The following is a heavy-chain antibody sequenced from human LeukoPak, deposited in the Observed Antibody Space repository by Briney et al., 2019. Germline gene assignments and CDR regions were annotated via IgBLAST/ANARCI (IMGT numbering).Heavy chain of an antibody. CDR1: GGTFSSYA. V-gene: IGHV1-69*06. D-gene: IGHD2-2*01. CDR2: IIPICGTA. Sequence: ASVKVSCKASGGTFSSYAISWVRQAPGQGLEWMGGIIPICGTANYAQKFQGRVTITADKSTSTAYMELSSLRSEDTAVYYCARAPSTRDIVVVPWFDRWGQGTLVTVSS. CDR3: ARAPSTRDIVVVPWFDR. J-gene: IGHJ5*02.